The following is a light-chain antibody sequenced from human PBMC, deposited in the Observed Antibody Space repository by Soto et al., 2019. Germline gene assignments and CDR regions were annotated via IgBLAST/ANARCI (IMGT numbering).Light chain of an antibody. CDR2: EVN. V-gene: IGLV2-8*01. Sequence: QSVLTQPPSASGSPGQSVTISCTGTSSDVGGYNYVSWFQQHPGKAPKLIIHEVNQRPSGVPDRCSGSKSGNTASLTVSGLQAGDEGTYYCSSYGGYNNVVFGTGTKVTVL. CDR1: SSDVGGYNY. CDR3: SSYGGYNNVV. J-gene: IGLJ1*01.